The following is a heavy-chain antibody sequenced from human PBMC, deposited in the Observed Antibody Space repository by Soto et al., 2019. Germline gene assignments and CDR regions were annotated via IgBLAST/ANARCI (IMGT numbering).Heavy chain of an antibody. D-gene: IGHD2-21*02. CDR2: MYYSGNT. Sequence: PSETLSLTCTVSGGSISSGTQYWGWIRQPPGKGLEWIGSMYYSGNTYFNPSLESRATISVDTSKNQFSLKLRSVTAADTAVYYCASQDIIVKVTAISGWFDPWGQGTLVTVSS. CDR1: GGSISSGTQY. J-gene: IGHJ5*02. CDR3: ASQDIIVKVTAISGWFDP. V-gene: IGHV4-39*01.